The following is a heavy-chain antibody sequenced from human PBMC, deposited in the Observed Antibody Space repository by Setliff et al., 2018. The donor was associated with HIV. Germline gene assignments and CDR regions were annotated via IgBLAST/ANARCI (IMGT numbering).Heavy chain of an antibody. J-gene: IGHJ5*02. CDR2: IDSSRTT. Sequence: ASETLSLTCTISGGSFGVYRWSWIRQSAGRGLEWIGRIDSSRTTDYKPSLKGRVAISVDTSRNQFSLRVTSVTAADTAVYFCARDRHSSGLGSYGPWGPGILVTV. CDR1: GGSFGVYR. V-gene: IGHV4-4*07. CDR3: ARDRHSSGLGSYGP. D-gene: IGHD3-10*01.